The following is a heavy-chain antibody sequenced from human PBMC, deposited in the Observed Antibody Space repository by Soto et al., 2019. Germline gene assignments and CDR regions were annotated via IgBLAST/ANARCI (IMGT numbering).Heavy chain of an antibody. V-gene: IGHV1-69*02. CDR2: IIPILGIA. Sequence: SVKVSCQASGVTFSSYTISWVRQAPGQGLEWMGRIIPILGIANYAQKFHGRVTITADKSTSTDYMELSSLSSEATAVYYCAINPHCPNGVCPPTFDYWGQGTLVTVSS. CDR1: GVTFSSYT. CDR3: AINPHCPNGVCPPTFDY. D-gene: IGHD2-8*01. J-gene: IGHJ4*02.